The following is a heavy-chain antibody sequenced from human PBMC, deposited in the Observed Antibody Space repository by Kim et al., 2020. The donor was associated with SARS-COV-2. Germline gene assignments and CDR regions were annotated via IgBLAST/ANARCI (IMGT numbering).Heavy chain of an antibody. CDR1: GFTFSNAW. J-gene: IGHJ1*01. D-gene: IGHD2-15*01. CDR2: IKSKTDGGTT. V-gene: IGHV3-15*01. CDR3: TTDLLGVVTEPPRAEYFQH. Sequence: GGSLRLSCAASGFTFSNAWMSWVRQAPGKGLEWVGRIKSKTDGGTTDYAAPVKGRFTISRDDSKNTLYLQMNSLKTEDTAVYYCTTDLLGVVTEPPRAEYFQHWGQGTLVTVSS.